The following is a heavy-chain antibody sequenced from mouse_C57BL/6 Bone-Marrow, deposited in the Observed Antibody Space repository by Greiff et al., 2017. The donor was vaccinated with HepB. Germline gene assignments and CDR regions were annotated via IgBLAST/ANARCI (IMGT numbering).Heavy chain of an antibody. D-gene: IGHD6-1*01. CDR2: IRNKANGYTT. J-gene: IGHJ4*01. CDR1: GFTFTDYY. Sequence: VQLKESGGGLVQPGGSLSLSCAASGFTFTDYYMSWVRQPPGKALEWLGFIRNKANGYTTEYSASVKGRFTISRDNSQSILYLQMNALRAEDSATYYCARYPLSMDYWGQGTSVTVSS. V-gene: IGHV7-3*01. CDR3: ARYPLSMDY.